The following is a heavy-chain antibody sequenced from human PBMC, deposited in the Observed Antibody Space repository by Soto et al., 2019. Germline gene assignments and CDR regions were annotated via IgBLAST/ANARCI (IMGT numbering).Heavy chain of an antibody. D-gene: IGHD6-25*01. CDR1: GLTFSNYW. CDR2: INSDGSST. J-gene: IGHJ4*02. V-gene: IGHV3-74*01. CDR3: GRGGRIVAAASVD. Sequence: EVQLVESGGGLVQPGGSLRLSCAVSGLTFSNYWMNWVRQAPGKVLVWVSRINSDGSSTDYADSVKGRFTLSRDNARNTLYLEMHSLRAAATAFYYCGRGGRIVAAASVDWGQGTLVTVSS.